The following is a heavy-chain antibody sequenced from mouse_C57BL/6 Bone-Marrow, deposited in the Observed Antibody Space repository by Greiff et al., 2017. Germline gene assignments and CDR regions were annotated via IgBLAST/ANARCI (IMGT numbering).Heavy chain of an antibody. Sequence: QVQLQQSGAELVRPGTSVKVSCKASGYAFTNYLIEWVKQRPGQGLEWIGVINPGSGGTNYNEQFKGKATLTADKSSSTAYMQLSSLTSEDSAVYFCARPPDGDYWGQGTTLTVSS. CDR1: GYAFTNYL. J-gene: IGHJ2*01. CDR2: INPGSGGT. CDR3: ARPPDGDY. V-gene: IGHV1-54*01. D-gene: IGHD2-3*01.